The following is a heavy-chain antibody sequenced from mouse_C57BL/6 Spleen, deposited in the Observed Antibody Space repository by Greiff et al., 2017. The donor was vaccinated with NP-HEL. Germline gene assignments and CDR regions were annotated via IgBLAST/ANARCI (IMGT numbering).Heavy chain of an antibody. D-gene: IGHD2-2*01. CDR3: ARGGGYYDAMDY. CDR2: IDPSDSYT. CDR1: GYTFTSYW. Sequence: QVQLQQPGAELVMPGASVKLSCKASGYTFTSYWMHWVKQRPGQGLEWIGEIDPSDSYTNYNQKFKGKSTLTVDKSSSTAYMQLSSLTSEDSAVYYCARGGGYYDAMDYWGQGTSVTVSS. J-gene: IGHJ4*01. V-gene: IGHV1-69*01.